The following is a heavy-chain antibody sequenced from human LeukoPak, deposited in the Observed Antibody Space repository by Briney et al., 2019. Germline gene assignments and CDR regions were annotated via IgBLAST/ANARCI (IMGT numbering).Heavy chain of an antibody. V-gene: IGHV3-23*01. Sequence: GGSLRLSCAASGFTFSVYAMSWVRQAPGKGLEWVSAMSGSGGNTYYADSVKGRFTISRDNSKNTLYLQMNSLRAEDTAVYYCAKEVRIATAGPLYYFDYWGQGTLVTVSS. D-gene: IGHD6-13*01. CDR3: AKEVRIATAGPLYYFDY. CDR1: GFTFSVYA. J-gene: IGHJ4*02. CDR2: MSGSGGNT.